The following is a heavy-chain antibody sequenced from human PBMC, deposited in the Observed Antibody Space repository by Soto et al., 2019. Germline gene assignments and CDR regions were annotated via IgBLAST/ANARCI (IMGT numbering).Heavy chain of an antibody. J-gene: IGHJ4*02. Sequence: QVQLVQSGAEVKKPGASVKVSCKASGYNFTSYGINWVRQAPGQGLEWMGWISAYNGNTNYAQKLQGRVTMTTDTSTSTAYMELRSLRSDDTAVYYCARAEDDYIWGSYRPYYFDYWGQGTLVTVSS. V-gene: IGHV1-18*01. CDR2: ISAYNGNT. CDR3: ARAEDDYIWGSYRPYYFDY. D-gene: IGHD3-16*02. CDR1: GYNFTSYG.